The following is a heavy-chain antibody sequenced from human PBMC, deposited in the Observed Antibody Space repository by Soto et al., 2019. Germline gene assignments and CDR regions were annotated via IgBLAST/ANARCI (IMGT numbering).Heavy chain of an antibody. CDR1: GHTFTNYG. J-gene: IGHJ4*02. CDR3: ARGQRAVADY. V-gene: IGHV1-18*01. Sequence: GAAVKVSCKASGHTFTNYGSSWIRQAPGQGLEWLGWINAYNGNTNYAQKLQGRVTLTTDTSTGTAYMELRSLRSDDTAVYYCARGQRAVADYWGQGTLVTVSS. CDR2: INAYNGNT. D-gene: IGHD6-13*01.